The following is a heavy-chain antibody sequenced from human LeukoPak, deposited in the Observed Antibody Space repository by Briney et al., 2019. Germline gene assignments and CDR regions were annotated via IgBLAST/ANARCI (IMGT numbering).Heavy chain of an antibody. CDR1: GYTFTSYA. D-gene: IGHD3-3*01. CDR2: INTNTGNP. Sequence: ASVKVSCKASGYTFTSYAMNWVRQAPGQGLEWMGWINTNTGNPTYAQGFTGRFVFSLDTSVNTAYLQISGLKPEGTAVYYCAREGPLSGDAFDIWGQGTMVTVSS. V-gene: IGHV7-4-1*02. J-gene: IGHJ3*02. CDR3: AREGPLSGDAFDI.